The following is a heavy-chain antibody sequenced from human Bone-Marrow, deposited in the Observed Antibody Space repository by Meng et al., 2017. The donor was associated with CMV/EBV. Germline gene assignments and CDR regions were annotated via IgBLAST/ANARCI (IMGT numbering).Heavy chain of an antibody. CDR3: ARETYYDFWSGYYSYFDV. CDR2: ISYDGSNK. D-gene: IGHD3-3*01. CDR1: GFTFSSYA. J-gene: IGHJ4*02. Sequence: GESLKISCAASGFTFSSYAMHWVRQAPGKRLEWVAVISYDGSNKYYADSVKGRFTISRDNSKNTLYLQMNRMSAEDTAVYCCARETYYDFWSGYYSYFDVWGQGTLVTVSS. V-gene: IGHV3-30*01.